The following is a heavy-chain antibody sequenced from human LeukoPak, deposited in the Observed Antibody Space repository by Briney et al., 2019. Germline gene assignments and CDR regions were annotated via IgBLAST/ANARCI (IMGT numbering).Heavy chain of an antibody. D-gene: IGHD2/OR15-2a*01. CDR3: ASGKETSMPQGY. CDR2: ICSGGSI. CDR1: GFTVSSNH. J-gene: IGHJ4*02. V-gene: IGHV3-53*01. Sequence: GGSLRLSCAVSGFTVSSNHMTWVRQAPGKGLEWVSVICSGGSIYYAESVKGRFTISRDSSKNAVDLQLNSLRAEDTAVYYCASGKETSMPQGYWGQGTLVTVSS.